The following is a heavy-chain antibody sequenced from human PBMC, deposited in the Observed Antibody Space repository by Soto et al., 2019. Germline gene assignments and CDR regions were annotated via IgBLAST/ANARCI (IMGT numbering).Heavy chain of an antibody. CDR2: IYYSGST. Sequence: SETLSLTCTVSGGSISSGDYYWSWIRQPPGKGLEWIGYIYYSGSTYYNPSLKSRVTISVDTSKNQFSLKLSSVTAADTAVYYCASSNVLRYFDWLLHTFAYWGQGTLVTVSS. D-gene: IGHD3-9*01. CDR1: GGSISSGDYY. CDR3: ASSNVLRYFDWLLHTFAY. V-gene: IGHV4-30-4*01. J-gene: IGHJ4*02.